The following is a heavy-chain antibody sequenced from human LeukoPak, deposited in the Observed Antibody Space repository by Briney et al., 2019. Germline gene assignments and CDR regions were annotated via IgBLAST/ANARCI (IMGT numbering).Heavy chain of an antibody. Sequence: GGSLRLSCAASGFTFSSYSMNWVRQAPGKGLEWVSSISSSSSYIYYADSVKGRFTISRDNAKNSLYLQLNSLRAEDTAVYYCARNSGWYGASWGQGTLVTVSS. CDR2: ISSSSSYI. J-gene: IGHJ4*02. D-gene: IGHD6-19*01. CDR1: GFTFSSYS. CDR3: ARNSGWYGAS. V-gene: IGHV3-21*04.